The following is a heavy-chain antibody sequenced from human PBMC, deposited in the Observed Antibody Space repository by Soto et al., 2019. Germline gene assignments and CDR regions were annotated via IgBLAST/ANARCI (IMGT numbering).Heavy chain of an antibody. D-gene: IGHD3-22*01. J-gene: IGHJ3*02. CDR2: ISGGGGSS. CDR3: AKEWFDSSGYFYGGGSDI. Sequence: PGGALRLSCAASGFSFSTYYMNWVRQAPGKGLEWVSRISGGGGSSYYADSVKGRFTISRDNSKNTLRLQMNSLRAEDTAVYYCAKEWFDSSGYFYGGGSDIWGQGTMVTVSS. CDR1: GFSFSTYY. V-gene: IGHV3-23*01.